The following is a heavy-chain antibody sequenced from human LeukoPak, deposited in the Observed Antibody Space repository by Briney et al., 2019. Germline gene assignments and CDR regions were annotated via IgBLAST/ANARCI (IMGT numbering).Heavy chain of an antibody. CDR3: ATSRPRAAYDI. CDR1: GFTFSNYW. V-gene: IGHV3-7*01. CDR2: IKFDGSEK. J-gene: IGHJ3*02. D-gene: IGHD1-14*01. Sequence: QPGGSLRLSCAASGFTFSNYWMTWVRQAPGQGLEWVTNIKFDGSEKHYADSVKGRFTISRDNAKNSLSLQINSLRAEDTAVYYCATSRPRAAYDIWGQGALVTVSS.